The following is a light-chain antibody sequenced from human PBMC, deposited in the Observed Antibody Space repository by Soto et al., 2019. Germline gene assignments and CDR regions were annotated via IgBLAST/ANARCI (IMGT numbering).Light chain of an antibody. Sequence: EIDLTQTPSTLSGSATDIVTLSFRPSQSVSSNLAWYQQKPGQAPRLLIYGASTRATGIQARFSGSGSGTEFTLTISSLQSEDFAVYYCQQYNNGIPLTFGGGTNVEIK. CDR1: QSVSSN. J-gene: IGKJ4*01. V-gene: IGKV3-15*01. CDR2: GAS. CDR3: QQYNNGIPLT.